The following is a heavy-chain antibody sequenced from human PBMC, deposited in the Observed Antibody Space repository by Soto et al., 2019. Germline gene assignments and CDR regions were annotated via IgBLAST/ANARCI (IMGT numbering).Heavy chain of an antibody. Sequence: EVQLVESGGGLIQPGGSLRLSCAASGFTVSSNYMSWVRQAPGKGLEWVSVIYSGGSTYYADSVKGRFTISRDNSKNTLYLQMNSLRAEDTAVYYCARDGGVNTAMVPYYYYGMDVWGQGTTVTVSS. V-gene: IGHV3-53*01. CDR1: GFTVSSNY. J-gene: IGHJ6*02. CDR2: IYSGGST. CDR3: ARDGGVNTAMVPYYYYGMDV. D-gene: IGHD5-18*01.